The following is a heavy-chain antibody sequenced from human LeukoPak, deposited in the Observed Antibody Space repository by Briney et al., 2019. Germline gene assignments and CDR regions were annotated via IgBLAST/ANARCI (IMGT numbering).Heavy chain of an antibody. Sequence: PSETLSLTCTVSGGSISSYYWSWVRQAPGKGLEWVSVIYSGGSTYYADSVKGRFTISRDNSKNTLYLQMNSLRAEDTAVYYCAREMWDSYGYVDYWGQGTLVTVSS. D-gene: IGHD5-18*01. J-gene: IGHJ4*02. CDR2: IYSGGST. CDR3: AREMWDSYGYVDY. CDR1: GGSISSYY. V-gene: IGHV3-66*01.